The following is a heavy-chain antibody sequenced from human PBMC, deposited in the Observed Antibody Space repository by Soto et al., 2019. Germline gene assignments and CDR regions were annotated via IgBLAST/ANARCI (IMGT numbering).Heavy chain of an antibody. CDR1: GFTFSSYA. V-gene: IGHV3-23*01. CDR2: ISGSGGST. Sequence: EVQLLESGGGLVQPGGSLRLSCAASGFTFSSYAMSWVRPAPGKGLEWVSAISGSGGSTYYADSVKGRFTISRDNSKNTLYLQMNSLRAEDTAVYYCAKDYCSSTSCYSYGYWGQGTLVTVSS. J-gene: IGHJ4*02. CDR3: AKDYCSSTSCYSYGY. D-gene: IGHD2-2*01.